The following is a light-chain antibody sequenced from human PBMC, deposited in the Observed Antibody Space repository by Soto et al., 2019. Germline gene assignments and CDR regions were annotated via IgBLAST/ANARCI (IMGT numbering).Light chain of an antibody. Sequence: TQMTQSPSSLSASVGDRVTITCRASQGIRNDLGWYQQKPGKAPKLLIQKASSLESGVPSRFSGSGSGTEFTLTISSLQPDDFATYYCQHYYTYSLTFGGGTKVDIK. J-gene: IGKJ4*01. CDR3: QHYYTYSLT. V-gene: IGKV1-6*01. CDR2: KAS. CDR1: QGIRND.